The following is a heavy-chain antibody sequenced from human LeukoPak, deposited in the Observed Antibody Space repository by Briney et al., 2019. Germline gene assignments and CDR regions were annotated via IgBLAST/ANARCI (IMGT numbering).Heavy chain of an antibody. J-gene: IGHJ4*02. CDR2: ISSSGTII. D-gene: IGHD6-13*01. Sequence: PGGSLRLSCAASGFIFSSYEMTWVRQAPGKGLEWVSYISSSGTIIYYADSVKGRFTISRDNAKNSLYLQMNSLRADDTAVYYCARHTGSWGPPFDYWGQGTLVTVSS. CDR3: ARHTGSWGPPFDY. CDR1: GFIFSSYE. V-gene: IGHV3-48*03.